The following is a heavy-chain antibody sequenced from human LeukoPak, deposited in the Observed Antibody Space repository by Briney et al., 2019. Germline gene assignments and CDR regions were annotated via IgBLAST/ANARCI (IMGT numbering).Heavy chain of an antibody. J-gene: IGHJ4*02. Sequence: SKTLSLTCTVSGGSISGTSYYWGWIRQPPGKGTEWIGSFHYSGTTYYNPSLKSRVTISADTSKNQLSLKLISVTAADTAVYYCASLNDGEDYNILTGYYDFWGQGTLVTVSS. CDR3: ASLNDGEDYNILTGYYDF. V-gene: IGHV4-39*01. CDR2: FHYSGTT. CDR1: GGSISGTSYY. D-gene: IGHD3-9*01.